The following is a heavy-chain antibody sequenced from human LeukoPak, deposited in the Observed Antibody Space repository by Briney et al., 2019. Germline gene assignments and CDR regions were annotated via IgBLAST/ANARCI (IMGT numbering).Heavy chain of an antibody. CDR2: IYYSGST. CDR1: GGSISSGDYY. D-gene: IGHD3-3*01. J-gene: IGHJ6*02. Sequence: SETLSLTCTVSGGSISSGDYYWSWIRQPPGKGLEWIGYIYYSGSTYYNPSLKSRVTISVDTSKNQFSLKLSSVTAADTAVYYCARDRTLRFLDAGGMDVWGQGTTVTVSS. CDR3: ARDRTLRFLDAGGMDV. V-gene: IGHV4-30-4*01.